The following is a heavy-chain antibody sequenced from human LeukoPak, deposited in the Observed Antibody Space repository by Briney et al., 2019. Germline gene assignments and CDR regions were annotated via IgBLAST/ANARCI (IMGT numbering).Heavy chain of an antibody. J-gene: IGHJ3*02. CDR2: IYPGDSDT. Sequence: GESLKISCKGSGYSFTSYWIGWVRQMPGKVLEWMGIIYPGDSDTRYSPSFQGQVTISADKSISTAYLQWSSLKASDTAMYYCASWGYSSGWYDAFDIWGQGTMVTVSS. V-gene: IGHV5-51*01. CDR1: GYSFTSYW. CDR3: ASWGYSSGWYDAFDI. D-gene: IGHD6-19*01.